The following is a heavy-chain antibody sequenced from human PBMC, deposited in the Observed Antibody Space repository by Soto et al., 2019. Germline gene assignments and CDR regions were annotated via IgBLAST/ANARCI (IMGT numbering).Heavy chain of an antibody. Sequence: GGSLRLSCAASGFTFSSYAMHWVGQAPGKGLEWVAVISYDGSNKYYADSVKGRFTISRDNSKNTLYLQMNSLRAEDTAVYYCAREVGVAPYYGMDVWGQGTTVTVSS. CDR1: GFTFSSYA. V-gene: IGHV3-30-3*01. CDR2: ISYDGSNK. D-gene: IGHD5-12*01. J-gene: IGHJ6*02. CDR3: AREVGVAPYYGMDV.